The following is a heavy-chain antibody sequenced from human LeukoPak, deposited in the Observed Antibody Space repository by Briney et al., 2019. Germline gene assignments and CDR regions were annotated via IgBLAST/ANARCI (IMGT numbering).Heavy chain of an antibody. D-gene: IGHD4-17*01. J-gene: IGHJ4*02. Sequence: SETLSLTCTVSGGSISSYYWSWIRQPPGKGLEWIGYIYYSGSTNYNPSLKSRVTISVDTSKNQFSLKLSSVTAADTAVYYCARDASYGASTFDYWGQGTLVTVSS. CDR3: ARDASYGASTFDY. CDR1: GGSISSYY. CDR2: IYYSGST. V-gene: IGHV4-59*01.